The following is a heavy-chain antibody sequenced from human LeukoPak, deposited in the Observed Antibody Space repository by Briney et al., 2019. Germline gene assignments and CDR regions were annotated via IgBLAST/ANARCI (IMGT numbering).Heavy chain of an antibody. CDR3: AGDQRVTGRLDIDY. J-gene: IGHJ4*02. Sequence: GGTLRLSCAASGFTFRNHSTHGVRQTPGKGLLWVSRIRSDGSSTTYTDSVKGRFTISRDNAKNTLYLQMNNLRAEDTAMYYCAGDQRVTGRLDIDYWGQGTLVIVSS. V-gene: IGHV3-74*03. CDR2: IRSDGSST. CDR1: GFTFRNHS. D-gene: IGHD6-6*01.